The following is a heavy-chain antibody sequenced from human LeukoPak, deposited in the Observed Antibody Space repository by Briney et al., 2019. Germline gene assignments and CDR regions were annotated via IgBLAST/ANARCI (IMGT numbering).Heavy chain of an antibody. CDR1: GFTFSSYW. CDR2: INSDGSST. J-gene: IGHJ4*02. D-gene: IGHD4-17*01. CDR3: ARVFPYRATVTNY. Sequence: PGGSLRLSCAASGFTFSSYWMHWVRQAPGKGLVWVSRINSDGSSTSYADSVKGRFTIFRDNAKNTLYLQMNSLRAEDTAVYYCARVFPYRATVTNYWGQGTLVTVSS. V-gene: IGHV3-74*01.